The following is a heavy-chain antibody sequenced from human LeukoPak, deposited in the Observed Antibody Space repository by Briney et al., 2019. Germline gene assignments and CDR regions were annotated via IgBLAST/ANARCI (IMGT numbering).Heavy chain of an antibody. CDR3: VRGQTSLDNWFDP. Sequence: GGSLRLSCEASGFTVSNYGMNWVRQAPGKGLEWVSYIRPNDGTTHYADSVKGRFTISRDNAKNSLSLQMTSLRADDTAVYYCVRGQTSLDNWFDPWGQGTPVIVSS. CDR2: IRPNDGTT. J-gene: IGHJ5*02. V-gene: IGHV3-48*01. CDR1: GFTVSNYG.